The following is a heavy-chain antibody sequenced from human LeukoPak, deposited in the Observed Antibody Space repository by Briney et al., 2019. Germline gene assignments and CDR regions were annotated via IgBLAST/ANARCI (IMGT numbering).Heavy chain of an antibody. D-gene: IGHD2-8*01. V-gene: IGHV3-23*01. J-gene: IGHJ4*02. CDR1: GFTFSSYA. CDR2: ISGSGGST. CDR3: AKDGQSFNSMYDYFDS. Sequence: PGGSLRLSCAASGFTFSSYAMSWVRQAPGKGLEWVSAISGSGGSTYYADSVKGRFTISRDDSRSTVDLQMSSLRAEDTAVYYCAKDGQSFNSMYDYFDSWGQGTLVTVSS.